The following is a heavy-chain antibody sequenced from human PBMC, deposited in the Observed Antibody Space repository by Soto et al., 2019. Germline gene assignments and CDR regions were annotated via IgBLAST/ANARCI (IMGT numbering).Heavy chain of an antibody. Sequence: VASVKVSCKPSGCTFSSYAISWVRQAPGQGREWMGGLSPIFDTANYAQKFQCRVTITADKSTSTAYMELSSMRSEDTAAYYCARSSPPRSHITLIVVVPGAFDNWGQGTMATVSS. D-gene: IGHD3-22*01. CDR3: ARSSPPRSHITLIVVVPGAFDN. J-gene: IGHJ3*02. CDR1: GCTFSSYA. CDR2: LSPIFDTA. V-gene: IGHV1-69*06.